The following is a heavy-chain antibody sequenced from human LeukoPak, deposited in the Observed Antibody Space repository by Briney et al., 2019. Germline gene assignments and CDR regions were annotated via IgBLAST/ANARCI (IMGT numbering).Heavy chain of an antibody. CDR2: VSGTSEYI. J-gene: IGHJ4*02. CDR1: GFTFSSYS. D-gene: IGHD6-19*01. CDR3: ARWYSSGWYSDY. V-gene: IGHV3-21*06. Sequence: PGGSLRLSCAASGFTFSSYSMIWVRQAPGKGLEWVSSVSGTSEYIYYTDSVRGRFTISRDNAKNTVYLQMNSLRAEDTAVYYCARWYSSGWYSDYWGQGTLVTVSS.